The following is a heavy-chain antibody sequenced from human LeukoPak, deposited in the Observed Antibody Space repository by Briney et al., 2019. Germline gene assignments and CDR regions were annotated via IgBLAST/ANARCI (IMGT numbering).Heavy chain of an antibody. CDR3: ARDYCSSTSCYVPYYYMDV. D-gene: IGHD2-2*01. CDR2: IWYDGSNK. CDR1: GCTFSSYG. V-gene: IGHV3-33*01. J-gene: IGHJ6*03. Sequence: GGSLRLSCAASGCTFSSYGMHWVRQAPGKGLEWVAVIWYDGSNKYYADSVKGRFTISRDNSKNTLYLQMNSLRAEDMAVYYCARDYCSSTSCYVPYYYMDVWGKGTTVTVSS.